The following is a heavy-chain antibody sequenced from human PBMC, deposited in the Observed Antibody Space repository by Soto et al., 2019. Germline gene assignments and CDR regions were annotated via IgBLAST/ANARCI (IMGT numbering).Heavy chain of an antibody. CDR1: GFTFNSYG. J-gene: IGHJ6*02. CDR3: AKDPRSAVEMSVYGMDV. CDR2: ISGSSDNT. V-gene: IGHV3-23*01. D-gene: IGHD3-3*01. Sequence: GGSLRLSCTASGFTFNSYGMSWVRQAPGEGLEWVSAISGSSDNTYYVDSVKGRFTVSRDNSKNTLYLQMNSLRAEDTAVYYCAKDPRSAVEMSVYGMDVWGQGTTVTVS.